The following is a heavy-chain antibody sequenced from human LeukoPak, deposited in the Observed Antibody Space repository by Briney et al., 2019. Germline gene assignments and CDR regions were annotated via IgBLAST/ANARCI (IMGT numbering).Heavy chain of an antibody. CDR1: GCTFTSYD. Sequence: ASVKVSCKASGCTFTSYDINWVRQATGQGLEWMGWMNPNSGNTGYAQKFQGRVTMTRNTSISTAYMELSSLRFEDTAVYYCARRVVVAAATEFDPWGQGTLVTVSS. V-gene: IGHV1-8*01. CDR2: MNPNSGNT. D-gene: IGHD2-15*01. CDR3: ARRVVVAAATEFDP. J-gene: IGHJ5*02.